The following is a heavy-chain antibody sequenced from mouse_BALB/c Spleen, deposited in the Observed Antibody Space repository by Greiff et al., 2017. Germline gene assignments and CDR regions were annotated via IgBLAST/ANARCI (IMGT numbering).Heavy chain of an antibody. J-gene: IGHJ1*01. CDR2: ISSGSSTI. D-gene: IGHD1-1*01. CDR3: ARSGYYGSSYDFDV. CDR1: GFTFSSFG. V-gene: IGHV5-17*02. Sequence: EVHLVESGGGLVQPGGSRKLSCAASGFTFSSFGMHWVRQAPEKGLEWVAYISSGSSTIYYADTVKGRFTISRDNPKNTLFLQMTSLRSEDTAMYYCARSGYYGSSYDFDVWGAGTTVTVSS.